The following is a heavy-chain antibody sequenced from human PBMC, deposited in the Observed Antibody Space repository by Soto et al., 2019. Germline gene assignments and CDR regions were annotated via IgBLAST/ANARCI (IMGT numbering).Heavy chain of an antibody. Sequence: ASVKVSCKASGYTFTSYGISWVRQAPGQGLEWMGWISAYNGNTNYAQKPQGRVTMTTDTSTSTAYMELRSLRSDDTAVYYCARDILAAAGNWFDPWGQGTLVTVSS. CDR2: ISAYNGNT. J-gene: IGHJ5*02. CDR1: GYTFTSYG. CDR3: ARDILAAAGNWFDP. V-gene: IGHV1-18*01. D-gene: IGHD6-13*01.